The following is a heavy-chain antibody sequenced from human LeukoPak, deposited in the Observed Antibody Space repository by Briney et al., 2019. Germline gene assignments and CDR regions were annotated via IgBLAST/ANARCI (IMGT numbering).Heavy chain of an antibody. CDR3: ARDPGPRRYYYYYMDV. Sequence: VASVKVSCKAYGGTLTKNSVTWVRQAPGQGLEWMGWISAYNANTNYAEKLQGRVTMTTDTSTSTAYMELRSLRSDDTAVYYCARDPGPRRYYYYYMDVWGKGTTVTVSS. V-gene: IGHV1-18*01. CDR2: ISAYNANT. CDR1: GGTLTKNS. J-gene: IGHJ6*03. D-gene: IGHD1-14*01.